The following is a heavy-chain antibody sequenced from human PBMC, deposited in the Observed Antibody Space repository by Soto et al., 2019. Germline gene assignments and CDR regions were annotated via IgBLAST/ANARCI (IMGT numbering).Heavy chain of an antibody. CDR3: ARPGLYCSGGSCEYWFDP. CDR2: INAGNGNT. CDR1: GYTFTSYA. J-gene: IGHJ5*02. V-gene: IGHV1-3*01. Sequence: GASVKVSCKASGYTFTSYAMHWVRQAPGQRLEWMGWINAGNGNTKYSQKFQGRVTITRDTSASTAYMELSSLRSEDTAVYYCARPGLYCSGGSCEYWFDPWGQGTLVTVSS. D-gene: IGHD2-15*01.